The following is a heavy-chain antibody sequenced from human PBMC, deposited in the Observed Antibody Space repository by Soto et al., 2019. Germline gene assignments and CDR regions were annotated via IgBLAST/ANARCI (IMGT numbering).Heavy chain of an antibody. CDR2: IYYSGST. D-gene: IGHD1-20*01. V-gene: IGHV4-59*08. J-gene: IGHJ4*02. CDR3: AKPPDYNWNDY. CDR1: GGSIISYC. Sequence: SETLSLTCTVSGGSIISYCWSWIRQPPGKGLEWIGHIYYSGSTNYHPSLKSRVTISVDTSKNQFSLKLRSVTAADTAVYYCAKPPDYNWNDYWGQGTLVTVSS.